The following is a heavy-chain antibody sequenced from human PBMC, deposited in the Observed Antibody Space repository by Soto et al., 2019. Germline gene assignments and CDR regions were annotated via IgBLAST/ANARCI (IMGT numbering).Heavy chain of an antibody. V-gene: IGHV1-69*08. D-gene: IGHD4-17*01. Sequence: QVQLVQSGAEVKKPGSSVKVSCKASGGTFSSYTISWVRQAPGQGLEWMGRIIPILGIANYAQKFQGRVTIXXDKSTSTAYMELSSLRSEDTAVYYCARELGVTTTPWGQGTLVTVSS. J-gene: IGHJ5*02. CDR1: GGTFSSYT. CDR2: IIPILGIA. CDR3: ARELGVTTTP.